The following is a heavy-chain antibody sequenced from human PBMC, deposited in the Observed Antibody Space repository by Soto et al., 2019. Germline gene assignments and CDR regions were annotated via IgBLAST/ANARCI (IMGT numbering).Heavy chain of an antibody. CDR3: ARQIGRGTGCFEY. CDR2: IYYSGNT. CDR1: GGSISSSDHY. Sequence: QLQLQESGPGLVKPSETLSLTCTVSGGSISSSDHYWGWIRQPPGKGLEWIGSIYYSGNTYYNPSLKSRVTMSVDTSKNQFAQNLSSATAADTAVYYCARQIGRGTGCFEYWGQGTLVTVSS. V-gene: IGHV4-39*01. J-gene: IGHJ4*02. D-gene: IGHD3-22*01.